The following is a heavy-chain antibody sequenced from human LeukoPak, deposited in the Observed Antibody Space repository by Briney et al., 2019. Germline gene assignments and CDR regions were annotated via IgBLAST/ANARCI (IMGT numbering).Heavy chain of an antibody. J-gene: IGHJ4*02. CDR2: VSAYNGDT. V-gene: IGHV1-18*01. Sequence: GASVRVSCQAIGYTFTSYGVSWVRQAPGQGLEWMGWVSAYNGDTNYAQKLQGRVTMTTDTSTSTAYMELRSLRSDDTAVYYCARGGKYTPTASYYFDYWGQGTLVTVSS. D-gene: IGHD5-18*01. CDR3: ARGGKYTPTASYYFDY. CDR1: GYTFTSYG.